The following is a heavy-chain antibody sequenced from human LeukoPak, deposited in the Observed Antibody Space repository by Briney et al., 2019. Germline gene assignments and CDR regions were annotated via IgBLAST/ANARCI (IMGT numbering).Heavy chain of an antibody. D-gene: IGHD6-19*01. Sequence: GGSLRLSCAASGFTFSIYGMHRVRQAPGKGLEWVAVISYDGNNKYYADSVKGRFTISRDNSKNTLYLQMNSLGAEDTAVYYCAKDFPPGYSSGWSHCDYWGQGTLVTVSS. CDR1: GFTFSIYG. CDR3: AKDFPPGYSSGWSHCDY. V-gene: IGHV3-30*18. CDR2: ISYDGNNK. J-gene: IGHJ4*02.